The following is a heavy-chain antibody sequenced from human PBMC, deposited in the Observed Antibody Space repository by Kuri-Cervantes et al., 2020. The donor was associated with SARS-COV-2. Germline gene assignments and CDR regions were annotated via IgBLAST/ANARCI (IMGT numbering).Heavy chain of an antibody. CDR1: GYTLTELS. CDR3: ARVDFWSGYDVMDV. D-gene: IGHD3-3*01. V-gene: IGHV1-46*01. Sequence: ASVKVSCKVSGYTLTELSMHWVRQAPGKGLEWMGIINPSGGSTSYAQKFQGRVTMTRDTSTSTVYMELSRLRSDDTAVYYCARVDFWSGYDVMDVWGKGTTVTVSS. CDR2: INPSGGST. J-gene: IGHJ6*03.